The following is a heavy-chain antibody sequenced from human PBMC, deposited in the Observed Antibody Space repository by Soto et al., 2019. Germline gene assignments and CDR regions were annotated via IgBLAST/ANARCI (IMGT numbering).Heavy chain of an antibody. D-gene: IGHD4-17*01. CDR2: ISNSGNT. CDR1: RGSVSSGSYY. V-gene: IGHV4-61*01. J-gene: IGHJ3*02. CDR3: ARSGPGDYEAVEI. Sequence: PSETLSLTGTVSRGSVSSGSYYWSWIRQPPGEGLEWIGYISNSGNTNYNPSLKSRVTISVDTSKNQFSLKVSSVTAADTALYYCARSGPGDYEAVEIWGQGTMVTVSS.